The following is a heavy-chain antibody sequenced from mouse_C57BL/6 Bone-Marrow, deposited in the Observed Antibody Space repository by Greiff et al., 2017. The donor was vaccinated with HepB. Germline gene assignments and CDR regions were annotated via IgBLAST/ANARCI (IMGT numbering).Heavy chain of an antibody. D-gene: IGHD2-3*01. CDR1: GYSITSDY. V-gene: IGHV3-8*01. J-gene: IGHJ2*01. CDR3: ARSRGWLLRGVYFDY. Sequence: EVQLQQSGPGLAKPSQTLSLTCSVTGYSITSDYWNWIRKFPGNKLEYMGYISYSGSTYYNPSLKSRISITRDTSKNQYYLQLNSVTTEDTATYYFARSRGWLLRGVYFDYWGQGTTLTVSS. CDR2: ISYSGST.